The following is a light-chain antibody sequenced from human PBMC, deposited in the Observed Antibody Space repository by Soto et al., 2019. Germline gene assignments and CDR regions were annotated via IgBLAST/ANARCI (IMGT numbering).Light chain of an antibody. J-gene: IGLJ2*01. CDR3: CSYAGSYTVV. CDR2: DVN. Sequence: QSALTQPRSVSGSPGQSVTISCTGTSSDVGGYNYVSWYQQHPGKAPKLMIYDVNKRPSGVLDRFSGSKSGNTASLTISGLQAEDEADYYCCSYAGSYTVVFGGGTKLTVL. V-gene: IGLV2-11*01. CDR1: SSDVGGYNY.